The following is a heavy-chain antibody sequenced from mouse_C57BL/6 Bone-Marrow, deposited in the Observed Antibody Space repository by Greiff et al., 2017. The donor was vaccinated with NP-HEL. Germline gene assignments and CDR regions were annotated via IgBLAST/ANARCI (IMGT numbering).Heavy chain of an antibody. CDR2: ISDGGSYT. CDR3: ARVRYYYGSPYYYAMDY. CDR1: GFTFSSYA. J-gene: IGHJ4*01. D-gene: IGHD1-1*01. Sequence: EVQLQQSGGGLVKPGGSLKLSCAASGFTFSSYAMSWVRQTPEKRLEWVATISDGGSYTYYPDNVKGRFTISRDNAKNNLYLQMSHLKSEDTAMYYCARVRYYYGSPYYYAMDYWGQGTSVTVSS. V-gene: IGHV5-4*01.